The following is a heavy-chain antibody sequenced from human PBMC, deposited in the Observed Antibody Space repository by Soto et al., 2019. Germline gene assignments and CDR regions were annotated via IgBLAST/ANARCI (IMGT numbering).Heavy chain of an antibody. V-gene: IGHV4-4*02. CDR1: GASISSSNW. CDR2: IYHSGST. CDR3: ARRWGEGRVDY. Sequence: SETLSLTCAVSGASISSSNWWSWVRQPPGKGLEWIGEIYHSGSTNYNPSLKSRVTISVDKSRNQFSLKLSSVAAADTAVYYCARRWGEGRVDYWGQGTLVTVSS. D-gene: IGHD3-10*01. J-gene: IGHJ4*02.